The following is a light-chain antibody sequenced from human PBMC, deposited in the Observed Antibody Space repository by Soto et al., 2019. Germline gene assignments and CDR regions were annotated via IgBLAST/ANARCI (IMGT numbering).Light chain of an antibody. J-gene: IGLJ1*01. V-gene: IGLV1-40*01. CDR3: VSYTTSASYV. CDR1: SSNIGAGYD. Sequence: QSVLTQPPSVSGAPGQRVTISCTGSSSNIGAGYDVHWYQQLPGTAPKLLIYGNSNRPSGVPDRFSGSKSGNTASLTISGLQAEDEADYYCVSYTTSASYVFGTGTKATV. CDR2: GNS.